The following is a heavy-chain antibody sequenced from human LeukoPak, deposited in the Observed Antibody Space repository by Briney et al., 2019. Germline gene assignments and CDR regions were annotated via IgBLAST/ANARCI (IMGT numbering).Heavy chain of an antibody. CDR2: ISSSSSYI. CDR1: GFTVSNTY. CDR3: ARVGSYSPWYFDY. Sequence: GGSLRLSCAASGFTVSNTYMNWVRQAPGKGLEWVSSISSSSSYIYYADSVKGRFTISRDNAKNSLYLQMNSLRAEDTAVYYCARVGSYSPWYFDYWGQGTLVTVSS. V-gene: IGHV3-21*01. J-gene: IGHJ4*02. D-gene: IGHD1-26*01.